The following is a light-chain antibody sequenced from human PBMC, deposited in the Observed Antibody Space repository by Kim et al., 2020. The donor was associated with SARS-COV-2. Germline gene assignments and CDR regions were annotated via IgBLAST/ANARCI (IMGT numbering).Light chain of an antibody. Sequence: QTATLTFAGNSNNVGNQGAVWLRQHQGHPPKLLTYRNNNRPSGISERLSASRSGNTASLTITGLQPEDEADYYCSAWDSSLSAWVFGGGTKLTVL. J-gene: IGLJ3*02. CDR2: RNN. V-gene: IGLV10-54*01. CDR1: SNNVGNQG. CDR3: SAWDSSLSAWV.